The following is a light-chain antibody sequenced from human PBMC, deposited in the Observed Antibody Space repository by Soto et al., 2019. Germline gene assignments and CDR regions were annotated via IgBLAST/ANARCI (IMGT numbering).Light chain of an antibody. CDR1: QGIRND. Sequence: AIQMTQSPSSLSASVGDRVTITCRASQGIRNDLGWYQHKPGKAPNLLIYSASSLQSGVPSRFSGSGSGTDLTLTISSLQPEDSATYYCLQDYSYPRTFGPGTKVDVK. V-gene: IGKV1-6*01. CDR2: SAS. J-gene: IGKJ3*01. CDR3: LQDYSYPRT.